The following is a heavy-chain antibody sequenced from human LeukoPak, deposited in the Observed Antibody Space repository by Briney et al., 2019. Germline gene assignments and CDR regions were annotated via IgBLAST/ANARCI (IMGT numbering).Heavy chain of an antibody. Sequence: SETLSLTCTVSGYSISSSYSYCGWIRHPPGVWLEWIVSIYYTGNTYYNASLKRQVSISIDTSKNQFSLKLTSVTAADTAVYYCARQTGSGLFILPGGQGTLVTVSS. CDR2: IYYTGNT. CDR1: GYSISSSYSY. V-gene: IGHV4-39*01. D-gene: IGHD3/OR15-3a*01. CDR3: ARQTGSGLFILP. J-gene: IGHJ4*02.